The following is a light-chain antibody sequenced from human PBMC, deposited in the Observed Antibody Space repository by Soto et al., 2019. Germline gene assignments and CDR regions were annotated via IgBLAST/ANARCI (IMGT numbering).Light chain of an antibody. V-gene: IGLV1-47*02. J-gene: IGLJ3*02. CDR3: AAWDDSLSGWV. Sequence: QSALTQPPSASGTPGQRVPISCSGSSSDIGSSYVYWYRQLPGTAPKLLIYANNQRPSGVPDRFSGSKSGTSVSLAISGLRSEDEADYYCAAWDDSLSGWVFGGGTKLTVL. CDR2: ANN. CDR1: SSDIGSSY.